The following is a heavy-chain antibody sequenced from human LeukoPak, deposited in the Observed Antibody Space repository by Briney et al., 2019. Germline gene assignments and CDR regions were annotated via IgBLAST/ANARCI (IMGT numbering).Heavy chain of an antibody. CDR2: IIPIFGTA. CDR1: GYTFTSYD. CDR3: ASGDSGYTNWFDP. D-gene: IGHD5-12*01. V-gene: IGHV1-69*13. J-gene: IGHJ5*02. Sequence: SVKVSFKASGYTFTSYDISWVRQAPGQGPEWMGGIIPIFGTANYAQKFQGRVTITADESTSTAYMELSSLRSEDTAVYYCASGDSGYTNWFDPWGQGTLVTVSS.